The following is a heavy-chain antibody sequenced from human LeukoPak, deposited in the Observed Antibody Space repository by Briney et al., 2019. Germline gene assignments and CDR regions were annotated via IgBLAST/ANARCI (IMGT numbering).Heavy chain of an antibody. CDR2: IYHSGST. J-gene: IGHJ4*02. CDR1: GYSISSGYY. CDR3: ASGELRFLEWLFRR. D-gene: IGHD3-3*01. V-gene: IGHV4-38-2*02. Sequence: PSETLSLTCTVSGYSISSGYYWGWIRQPPGKGLEWIGSIYHSGSTYYNPSPKSRVTISVDTPKNQFSLKLSSVTAADTAVYYCASGELRFLEWLFRRWGQGTLVTVSS.